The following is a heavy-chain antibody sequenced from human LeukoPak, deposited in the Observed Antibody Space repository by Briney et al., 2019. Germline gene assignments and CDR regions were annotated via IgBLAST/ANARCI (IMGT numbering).Heavy chain of an antibody. CDR3: ARRPDYGYYFDY. J-gene: IGHJ4*02. Sequence: PGGSLRLSCAASGFTFSSYAMHWVRQAPGKGLEWVAVISYDGSNKYYADSVKGRFTISRDNSKNTLYLQMNSLRAEDTAVYYCARRPDYGYYFDYWGQGTLVTVSS. CDR2: ISYDGSNK. CDR1: GFTFSSYA. V-gene: IGHV3-30-3*01. D-gene: IGHD4-17*01.